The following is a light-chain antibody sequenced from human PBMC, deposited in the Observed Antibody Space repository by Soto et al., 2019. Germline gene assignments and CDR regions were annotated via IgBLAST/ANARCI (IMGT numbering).Light chain of an antibody. Sequence: EIMMKQSPATLSVYHGERVTLSCRASQSVSTRLAWYQHKPGQAPRLLISGASSRAAGISDKFSGSGSGTDFTLTISRLEPEDFAVYFCHQYGTFPITFGQGTLLEVK. CDR2: GAS. J-gene: IGKJ5*01. CDR1: QSVSTR. V-gene: IGKV3-20*01. CDR3: HQYGTFPIT.